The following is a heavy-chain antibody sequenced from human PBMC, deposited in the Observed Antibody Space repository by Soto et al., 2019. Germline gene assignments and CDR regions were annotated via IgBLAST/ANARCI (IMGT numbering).Heavy chain of an antibody. V-gene: IGHV1-58*01. CDR1: GFTFTSSA. Sequence: ASVKVSCKASGFTFTSSAVQWVRQARGQRLEWIGWIVVGSGNTNYAQKFQERVTITRDMSTSTAYMELSSLRSEDTAVYYCAADPRGSSGYYFNYWGQGTLVTVSS. CDR2: IVVGSGNT. J-gene: IGHJ4*02. D-gene: IGHD3-22*01. CDR3: AADPRGSSGYYFNY.